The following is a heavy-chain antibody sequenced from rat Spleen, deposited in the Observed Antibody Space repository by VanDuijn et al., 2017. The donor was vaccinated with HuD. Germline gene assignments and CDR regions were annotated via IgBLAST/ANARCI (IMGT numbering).Heavy chain of an antibody. Sequence: QVQLKESGPGLVQPSQTLSLTCTVSGFSLISYHVSWVRQPPGKGLEWMGVIWGDGTTAYNSLLKSRLSITRDTSKSQVFLKMNSLQSEDTATYSCARDFGPFGITYWGQGVMVTVSS. CDR3: ARDFGPFGITY. CDR2: IWGDGTT. V-gene: IGHV2-32*01. D-gene: IGHD4-3*01. J-gene: IGHJ2*01. CDR1: GFSLISYH.